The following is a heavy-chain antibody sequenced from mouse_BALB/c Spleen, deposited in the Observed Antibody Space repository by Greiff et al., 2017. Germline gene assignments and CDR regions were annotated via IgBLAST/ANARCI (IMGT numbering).Heavy chain of an antibody. Sequence: VQLQQSGPELVKTGASVKISCKASGYSFTGYYMHWVKQSHVKSLEWIGRINPYNGATSYNQNFKDKASLTVDKSSSTAYMELHSLTSEDSAVYYCARWEAHYYAMDYWGQGTSVTVSS. V-gene: IGHV1-31*01. CDR2: INPYNGAT. D-gene: IGHD4-1*01. J-gene: IGHJ4*01. CDR3: ARWEAHYYAMDY. CDR1: GYSFTGYY.